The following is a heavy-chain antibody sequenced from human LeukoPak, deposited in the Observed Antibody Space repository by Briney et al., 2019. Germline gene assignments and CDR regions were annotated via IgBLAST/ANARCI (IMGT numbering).Heavy chain of an antibody. D-gene: IGHD2-2*01. Sequence: SETLSLTCAVYGGAFSGYYWSWIRQPPGKGLEWIGEINHSGSTNYNPSLKSRVTISVDTSKNQFSLKLSSVTAADTAVYYCANVFDCSSTSCHGGAFDIWGQGTMVTVSS. J-gene: IGHJ3*02. CDR1: GGAFSGYY. CDR2: INHSGST. V-gene: IGHV4-34*01. CDR3: ANVFDCSSTSCHGGAFDI.